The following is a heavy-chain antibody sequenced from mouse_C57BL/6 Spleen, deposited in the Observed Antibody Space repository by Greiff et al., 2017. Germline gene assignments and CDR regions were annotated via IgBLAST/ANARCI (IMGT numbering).Heavy chain of an antibody. CDR3: ARGDYYGSSYYWYFDV. Sequence: QVQLKQSGAELARPGASVKLSCKASGYTFTSYGISWVKQRTGQGLEWIGEIYPRSGNTYYNEKFKGKATLTADKSSSTAYMELRSLTSEDSAVYCCARGDYYGSSYYWYFDVWGTGTTVTVSS. D-gene: IGHD1-1*01. CDR1: GYTFTSYG. V-gene: IGHV1-81*01. J-gene: IGHJ1*03. CDR2: IYPRSGNT.